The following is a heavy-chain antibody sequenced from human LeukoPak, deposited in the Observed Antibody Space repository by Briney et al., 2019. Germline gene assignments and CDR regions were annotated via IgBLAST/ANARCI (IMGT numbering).Heavy chain of an antibody. CDR2: ISSSSSYI. Sequence: KPGGSLRLSCAASVFTFSSYGMNSVRQAPGKGLEWVSSISSSSSYIYYADSVKGRFTISRDNAKNSLYLQMNSLTAEDTAVYYCARDMDGNYWGQGTLVTVSS. V-gene: IGHV3-21*01. J-gene: IGHJ4*02. CDR1: VFTFSSYG. D-gene: IGHD5-24*01. CDR3: ARDMDGNY.